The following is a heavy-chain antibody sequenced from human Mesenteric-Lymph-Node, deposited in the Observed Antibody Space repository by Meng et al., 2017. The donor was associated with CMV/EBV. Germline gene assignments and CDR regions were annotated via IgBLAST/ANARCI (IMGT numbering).Heavy chain of an antibody. J-gene: IGHJ4*02. D-gene: IGHD5/OR15-5a*01. CDR3: ASVTEGLYYFDY. CDR2: IRFDGSNK. Sequence: GESLKISCAASGFTFSTYGMHWVRQAPGKGLEWVAFIRFDGSNKYYADSVKGRFTISRDNAKNSLYLQMNSLRAEDTAVYYCASVTEGLYYFDYWGQGTLVTVSS. CDR1: GFTFSTYG. V-gene: IGHV3-30*02.